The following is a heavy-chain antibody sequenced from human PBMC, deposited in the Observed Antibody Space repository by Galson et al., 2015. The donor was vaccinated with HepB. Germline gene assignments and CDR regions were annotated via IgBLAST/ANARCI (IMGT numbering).Heavy chain of an antibody. CDR2: ISSSSSTI. CDR3: ARDPNFLEWYFRPPGAFDI. V-gene: IGHV3-48*02. CDR1: GFTFSSYS. D-gene: IGHD3-3*01. Sequence: SLRLSCAASGFTFSSYSMNWVRQAPGKGLGWVSYISSSSSTIYYADSVKGRFTISRDNAKNSLYLQMNSLRDEDTAVYYCARDPNFLEWYFRPPGAFDIWGQGTMVTVSS. J-gene: IGHJ3*02.